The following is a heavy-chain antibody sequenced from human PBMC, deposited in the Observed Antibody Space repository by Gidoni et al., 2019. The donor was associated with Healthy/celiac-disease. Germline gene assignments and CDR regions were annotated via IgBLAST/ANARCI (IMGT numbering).Heavy chain of an antibody. J-gene: IGHJ5*02. CDR1: GGSTSSSSYY. CDR3: ARRIVVVPAAYRTGWFDP. D-gene: IGHD2-2*01. Sequence: QLQLQDSGPVLVMPSETLSLTCTLSGGSTSSSSYYWGWIRQHPGKGLGWIGSIYYSGSTHYNPALKSRVTISVDTSKNQFSLKMSFVTAADTDVYYCARRIVVVPAAYRTGWFDPWGQGTLVTVSS. V-gene: IGHV4-39*01. CDR2: IYYSGST.